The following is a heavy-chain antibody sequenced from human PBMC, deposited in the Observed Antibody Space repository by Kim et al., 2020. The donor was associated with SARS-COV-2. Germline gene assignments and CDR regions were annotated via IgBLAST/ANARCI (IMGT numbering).Heavy chain of an antibody. Sequence: ASVKVSCKASGYTFFTYGITWVRQAPGQGLEWMGWISANNGNTDYPQKLQGRVTMTTDTSTSTAYIELRSLRSDDTAVYFCARSDSFDSSCYYSNWGQGT. CDR3: ARSDSFDSSCYYSN. CDR2: ISANNGNT. J-gene: IGHJ4*02. V-gene: IGHV1-18*01. CDR1: GYTFFTYG. D-gene: IGHD3-22*01.